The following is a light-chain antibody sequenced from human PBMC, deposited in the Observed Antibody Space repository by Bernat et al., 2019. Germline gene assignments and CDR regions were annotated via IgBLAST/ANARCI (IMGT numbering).Light chain of an antibody. CDR3: QQYGSSPLT. Sequence: EIVLTQSPGTLSLSPGERATLSCRASQSVSSSYLAWYQQKPGQAPRLLIYGASSRATGIPDRFRGSGSGTDFTLTISRLEPEDFALYYCQQYGSSPLTFGGGTKVEIK. CDR1: QSVSSSY. V-gene: IGKV3-20*01. CDR2: GAS. J-gene: IGKJ4*01.